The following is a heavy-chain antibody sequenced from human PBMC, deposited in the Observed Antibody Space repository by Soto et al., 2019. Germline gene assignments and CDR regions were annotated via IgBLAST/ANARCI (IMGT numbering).Heavy chain of an antibody. D-gene: IGHD1-26*01. CDR2: INAGDGNT. CDR1: GYTFTNFA. V-gene: IGHV1-3*01. CDR3: ARGPKNGNYFLSFFDY. J-gene: IGHJ4*02. Sequence: QVQFVQSGAEVKKPGASVKVSCKASGYTFTNFAIHWVRQAPGQRLEWMGWINAGDGNTKYSQKFQGRVSITRDTSASTAYMELSSLRSEDTAMYYCARGPKNGNYFLSFFDYWGQGSLVTVSS.